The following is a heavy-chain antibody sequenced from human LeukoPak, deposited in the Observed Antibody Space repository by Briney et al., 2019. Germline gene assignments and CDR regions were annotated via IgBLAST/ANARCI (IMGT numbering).Heavy chain of an antibody. D-gene: IGHD4-23*01. Sequence: ASVKVSCKASGYTFTSYGISWVRQAPGQGLEWMGWISAYNGNTNYAQKLQGRVTMTTDTSKSTAYMELRSLRSDDTAVYYCARDRTVVTAPGYYYYYMDVWGKGTTATVSS. CDR3: ARDRTVVTAPGYYYYYMDV. CDR1: GYTFTSYG. CDR2: ISAYNGNT. V-gene: IGHV1-18*01. J-gene: IGHJ6*03.